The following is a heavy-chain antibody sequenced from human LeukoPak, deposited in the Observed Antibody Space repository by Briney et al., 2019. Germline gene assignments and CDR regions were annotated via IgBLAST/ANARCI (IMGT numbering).Heavy chain of an antibody. CDR2: ISAYTGNT. D-gene: IGHD6-13*01. V-gene: IGHV1-18*01. J-gene: IGHJ4*02. Sequence: ASVKVSCKVSGYTFTRYGISWVRPAPGQGLEWMGWISAYTGNTNYAQNVQGRVTMTTDTSTNTAYMEMRSLRSDDTAVYYCARQYSNGWYEDYWGQGTLVTVSS. CDR3: ARQYSNGWYEDY. CDR1: GYTFTRYG.